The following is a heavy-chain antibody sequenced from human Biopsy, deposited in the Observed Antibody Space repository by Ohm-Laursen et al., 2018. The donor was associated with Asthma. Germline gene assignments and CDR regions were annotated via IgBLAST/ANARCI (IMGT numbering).Heavy chain of an antibody. D-gene: IGHD6-19*01. CDR2: IWYDGSNK. J-gene: IGHJ4*02. Sequence: LRLSCTASGFTFSSYGMHWVRQAPGKGLEWVSVIWYDGSNKYYADSVKGRFTISRDNSKTTLYLQMNSLRAEDTAVYYCARDREYSSGWYQPLFDYWGQGTLVTVSS. CDR1: GFTFSSYG. V-gene: IGHV3-33*01. CDR3: ARDREYSSGWYQPLFDY.